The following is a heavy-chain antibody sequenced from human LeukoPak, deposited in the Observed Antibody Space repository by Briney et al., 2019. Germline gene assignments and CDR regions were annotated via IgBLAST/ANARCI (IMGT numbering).Heavy chain of an antibody. CDR2: IYPGDSDT. D-gene: IGHD2-21*02. CDR1: GYSFSSYW. Sequence: GESLKIACKGYGYSFSSYWIGWVRQMPGKGLEWMGMIYPGDSDTRYSPSFQGQVTISADKSISTAYLQWSSLKASDTAMYYCARRAYCGGDCYLDYWGQGTLVTVSS. V-gene: IGHV5-51*01. CDR3: ARRAYCGGDCYLDY. J-gene: IGHJ4*02.